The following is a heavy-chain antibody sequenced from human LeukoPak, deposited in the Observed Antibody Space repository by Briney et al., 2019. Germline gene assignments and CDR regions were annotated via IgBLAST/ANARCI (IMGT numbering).Heavy chain of an antibody. CDR3: ARSSWNDRTHWFDP. D-gene: IGHD1-1*01. Sequence: ASVKVSCKASGYTFTSYGISWVRQAPGQGLEWMGWISAYNGNTNYAQKPQGRVTMTTDTSTSTAYMELRSLRSDDTAVYYCARSSWNDRTHWFDPWGQGTLVTVSS. V-gene: IGHV1-18*01. J-gene: IGHJ5*02. CDR1: GYTFTSYG. CDR2: ISAYNGNT.